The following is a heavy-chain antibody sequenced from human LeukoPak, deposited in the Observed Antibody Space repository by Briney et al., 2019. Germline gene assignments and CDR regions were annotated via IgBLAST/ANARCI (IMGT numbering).Heavy chain of an antibody. CDR3: ARQTVGVTGVGITGVFDS. J-gene: IGHJ4*02. V-gene: IGHV3-11*01. CDR2: ISSSGTTI. D-gene: IGHD1-26*01. CDR1: RFNFIDYY. Sequence: GGSLRLSCAASRFNFIDYYMTWIRQAPGKGLEWVSSISSSGTTIDYTDSVKGRFTISRDNRRKLLYLQMNSLRVEDTAIYYCARQTVGVTGVGITGVFDSWGQGTLVTVSS.